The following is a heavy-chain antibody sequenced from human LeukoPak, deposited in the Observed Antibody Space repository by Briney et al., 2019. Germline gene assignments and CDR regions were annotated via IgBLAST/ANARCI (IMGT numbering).Heavy chain of an antibody. V-gene: IGHV4-4*02. D-gene: IGHD3-10*01. J-gene: IGHJ4*02. CDR3: ARGGSGSYTGYFDY. CDR1: GGSISSSNW. CDR2: FYYSGST. Sequence: SGTLSLTCAVSGGSISSSNWWSWVRQPPGKGLEWIGYFYYSGSTKYNPSLKSRVTISVDTSKNQFALKLNSVTAADTAVYYCARGGSGSYTGYFDYWGQGALVTVSS.